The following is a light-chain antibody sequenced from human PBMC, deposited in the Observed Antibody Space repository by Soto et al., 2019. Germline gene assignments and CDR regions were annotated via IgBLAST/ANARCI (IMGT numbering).Light chain of an antibody. CDR1: QNIADY. Sequence: DIQMTQSPSSLSASAGDTVTITCRASQNIADYLSWYQQKPGKAPKLLMYSSSILHDGVSSRFSGDGSGTAFTPTTTGLQPEDFATYYCLQTFTTHTTSGGGTTVEVK. V-gene: IGKV1-39*01. J-gene: IGKJ4*01. CDR2: SSS. CDR3: LQTFTTHTT.